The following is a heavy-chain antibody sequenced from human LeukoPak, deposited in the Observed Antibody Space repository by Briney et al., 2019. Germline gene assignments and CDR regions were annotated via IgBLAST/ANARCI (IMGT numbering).Heavy chain of an antibody. CDR1: GGSISSGSYY. V-gene: IGHV4-61*02. CDR2: IYTSGST. Sequence: SQTLSLTCTVSGGSISSGSYYWSWIRQPAGKGLEWIGRIYTSGSTNYNPSLKSRVTISVDTSKNQFYLKLTSVTAADTAVYYCARDSFRRSSTGAFDIWGQGTMVTVSS. J-gene: IGHJ3*02. D-gene: IGHD2-2*01. CDR3: ARDSFRRSSTGAFDI.